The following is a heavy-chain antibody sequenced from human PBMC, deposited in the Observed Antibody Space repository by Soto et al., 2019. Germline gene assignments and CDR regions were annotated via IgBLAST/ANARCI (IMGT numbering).Heavy chain of an antibody. J-gene: IGHJ4*02. CDR1: GFTFSSYA. D-gene: IGHD6-13*01. CDR3: AKDLSFGIAAAPARQVDFDY. CDR2: ISGSGGST. V-gene: IGHV3-23*01. Sequence: GGSLRLSCAASGFTFSSYAMNGVRQAPGKGLEWVSAISGSGGSTYYADSVKGRFTISRDNSKNTLYLQMNSLRAEDTAVYYCAKDLSFGIAAAPARQVDFDYWGQGTLVTVSS.